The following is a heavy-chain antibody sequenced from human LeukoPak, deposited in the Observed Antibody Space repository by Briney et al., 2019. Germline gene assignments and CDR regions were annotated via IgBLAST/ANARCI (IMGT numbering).Heavy chain of an antibody. CDR1: GYTFISYG. Sequence: ASVKVSCKASGYTFISYGISWVRQAPGQGLEWMGWINPNSGGTNYAQKFQGWVTMTRDTSISTAYMELSRLRSDDTAVYYCARDLGYSSGVSDYWGQGTLVTVSS. CDR2: INPNSGGT. CDR3: ARDLGYSSGVSDY. V-gene: IGHV1-2*04. D-gene: IGHD6-19*01. J-gene: IGHJ4*02.